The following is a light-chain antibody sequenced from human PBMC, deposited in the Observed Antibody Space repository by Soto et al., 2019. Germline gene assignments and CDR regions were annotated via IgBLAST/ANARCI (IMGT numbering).Light chain of an antibody. Sequence: QSVLTQPPSVSATPGQKVTISCSGSSSNIGNNYVSWYQQFPGAAPKLMIYEVSKRPSGVPDRFSGSKSGNTASLTVSGLQAEDEADYYCSSYAGSNNLVFGGGTQLTVL. CDR1: SSNIGNNY. J-gene: IGLJ2*01. CDR3: SSYAGSNNLV. V-gene: IGLV2-8*01. CDR2: EVS.